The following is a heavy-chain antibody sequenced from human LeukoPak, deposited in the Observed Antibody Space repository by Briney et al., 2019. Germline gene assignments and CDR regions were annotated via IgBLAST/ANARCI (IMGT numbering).Heavy chain of an antibody. D-gene: IGHD2-8*01. CDR2: ISGSGATT. V-gene: IGHV3-23*01. Sequence: GGSLRLSCAASGFIFTNYALSWVRQAPGKGLEWVSSISGSGATTYYADSVKGRFTISRDNSKNTLYLQMHRLTVGDTAVYFCATGGTGYANDNYFDYWGQGTLVTVSS. CDR1: GFIFTNYA. CDR3: ATGGTGYANDNYFDY. J-gene: IGHJ4*02.